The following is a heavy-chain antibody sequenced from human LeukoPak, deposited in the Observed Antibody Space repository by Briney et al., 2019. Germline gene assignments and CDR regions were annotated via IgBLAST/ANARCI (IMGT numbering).Heavy chain of an antibody. CDR2: IYTSGST. Sequence: SETLSLTCTVSGGSISSYYWSWIRQPAGKGLEWIGRIYTSGSTNYNPSLKSRVTISVDKSKNQFSLKLSSVTAADTAVYYCARFGNYYDILTGPHPNYYYYMDVWGKGTTVTVSS. CDR3: ARFGNYYDILTGPHPNYYYYMDV. CDR1: GGSISSYY. D-gene: IGHD3-9*01. V-gene: IGHV4-4*07. J-gene: IGHJ6*03.